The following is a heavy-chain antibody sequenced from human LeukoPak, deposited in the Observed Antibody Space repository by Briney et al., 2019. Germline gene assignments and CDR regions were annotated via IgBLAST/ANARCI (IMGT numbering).Heavy chain of an antibody. CDR2: IYSGGST. Sequence: GGSLRLSCAASGFTVSSNYMSWVRQAPGKGLECVSVIYSGGSTCYADSVKGRFTISRGNSKNTLYLQMNSLRAEDTAVYYCAKDQLPKTYYHDSSGYYPFDYWGQRTLVTVSS. CDR1: GFTVSSNY. D-gene: IGHD3-22*01. V-gene: IGHV3-53*01. J-gene: IGHJ4*02. CDR3: AKDQLPKTYYHDSSGYYPFDY.